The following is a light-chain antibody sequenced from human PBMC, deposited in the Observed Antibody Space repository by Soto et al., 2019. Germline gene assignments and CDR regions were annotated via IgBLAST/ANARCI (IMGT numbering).Light chain of an antibody. V-gene: IGLV1-47*01. CDR2: RNN. CDR3: AAWDDSLSGLYV. CDR1: SSNIGSNY. Sequence: QSVLTQPPSASVTPGQRVTISCSGSSSNIGSNYVYWYQQLPGTAPKLLIYRNNQRPSGVPDRLSGSKSGTSASLAISGLRSEDEADYYCAAWDDSLSGLYVFGTGTKLTVL. J-gene: IGLJ1*01.